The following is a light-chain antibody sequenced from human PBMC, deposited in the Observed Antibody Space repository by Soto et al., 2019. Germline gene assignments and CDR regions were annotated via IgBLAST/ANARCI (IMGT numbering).Light chain of an antibody. Sequence: DIVLTQSPDSLAVSLGARASINCKSSRNILVSSASKSCLSWYQERGRXGRKLLFYWASTRESGVPDRFSGSGXGTHSTLTITSLQAEDVAVYYCQQYYSSPPTFGQGTKVDIK. CDR2: WAS. CDR3: QQYYSSPPT. V-gene: IGKV4-1*01. CDR1: RNILVSSASKSC. J-gene: IGKJ1*01.